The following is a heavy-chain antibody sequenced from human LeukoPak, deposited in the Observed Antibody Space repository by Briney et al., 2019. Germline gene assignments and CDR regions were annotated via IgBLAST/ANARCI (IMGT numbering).Heavy chain of an antibody. V-gene: IGHV4-59*08. D-gene: IGHD3-3*01. Sequence: PSETLSLTCSVSGDSISSYFWSWIRQPPGKGLEWIGLIYNRGSTNYNPSLESRVTISVDTSKNQFSLRLNSVTAADTAVYYCAKHDTLFGAAHYYMDVWGKGTTVTVSS. CDR3: AKHDTLFGAAHYYMDV. J-gene: IGHJ6*03. CDR2: IYNRGST. CDR1: GDSISSYF.